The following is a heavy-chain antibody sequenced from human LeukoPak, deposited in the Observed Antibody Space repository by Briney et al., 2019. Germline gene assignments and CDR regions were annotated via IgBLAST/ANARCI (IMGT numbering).Heavy chain of an antibody. D-gene: IGHD5-18*01. CDR3: VREHSYGYVYDN. CDR1: GYTFTSYG. Sequence: ASVKVSCKASGYTFTSYGISWVRQAPGQGLEWMGWISAYNGNTNYAQKLQGRVTMTTDTSTSTAYIELRSLRSDDTAVYYCVREHSYGYVYDNWGQGTLVTVSS. J-gene: IGHJ4*02. CDR2: ISAYNGNT. V-gene: IGHV1-18*04.